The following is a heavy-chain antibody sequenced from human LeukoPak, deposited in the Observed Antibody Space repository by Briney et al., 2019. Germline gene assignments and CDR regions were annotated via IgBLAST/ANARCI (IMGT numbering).Heavy chain of an antibody. CDR3: ARGGRNDAFDI. D-gene: IGHD5-12*01. Sequence: GGSLRLSCAASGFTFSSYSMNWVRQAPGKGLEWVSSISSSSSYIYYADSVKGRFTISRDNAKNSLYLQMNSLRAEDSALYYCARGGRNDAFDIWGQGTKVTVSS. V-gene: IGHV3-21*01. J-gene: IGHJ3*02. CDR1: GFTFSSYS. CDR2: ISSSSSYI.